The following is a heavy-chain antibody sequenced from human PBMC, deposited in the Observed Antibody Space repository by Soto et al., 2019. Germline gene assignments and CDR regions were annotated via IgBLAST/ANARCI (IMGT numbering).Heavy chain of an antibody. V-gene: IGHV1-18*04. D-gene: IGHD1-1*01. Sequence: SVKVSCKASGYTFTSYGISWARQAPGQGLEWMGWISAYNGNTNYAQKFQGRVTITADKSTSTAYMELSSLRSEDTAVYYCARDSPGTTPDTFDYWGQGTLVTVSS. CDR1: GYTFTSYG. CDR3: ARDSPGTTPDTFDY. CDR2: ISAYNGNT. J-gene: IGHJ4*02.